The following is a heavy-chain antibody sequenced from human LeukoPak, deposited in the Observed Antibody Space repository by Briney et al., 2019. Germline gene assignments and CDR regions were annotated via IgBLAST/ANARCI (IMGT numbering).Heavy chain of an antibody. V-gene: IGHV3-48*03. J-gene: IGHJ4*02. D-gene: IGHD6-13*01. CDR1: GFTFSSYE. CDR2: ISSSGRAI. CDR3: ARGNNPRTAAARHLHFDY. Sequence: GGSLRLSCAGSGFTFSSYEMNWVRQAPGKGLEWVSYISSSGRAIYYADSVKGRFTISRDNSKNTLYLQMNSLRAEDTAVYYCARGNNPRTAAARHLHFDYWGQGTLVTVSS.